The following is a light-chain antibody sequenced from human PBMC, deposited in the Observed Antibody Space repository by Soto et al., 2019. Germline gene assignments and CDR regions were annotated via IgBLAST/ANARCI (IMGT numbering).Light chain of an antibody. J-gene: IGLJ1*01. CDR1: SSDVGGYNY. CDR3: SSYTSSSTPYV. CDR2: DVS. Sequence: QSVLTQPASVSGSPGQSITISCTGTSSDVGGYNYASWYQQHPGKAPKLMIYDVSNRPSGVSNRFSGSKSGNTVSLTISGIQAEDEADYYCSSYTSSSTPYVFGTGTKVTVL. V-gene: IGLV2-14*01.